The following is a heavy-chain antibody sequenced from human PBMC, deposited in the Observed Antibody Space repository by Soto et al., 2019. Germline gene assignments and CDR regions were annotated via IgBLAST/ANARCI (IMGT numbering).Heavy chain of an antibody. Sequence: PWETLSLTCTVSGGSISSYYWSWIRQPPGKGLEWIGYIYYSGSTNYNPSLKSRVTISVDTSKNQFSLKLSSVTAADTAVYYCARGAYDILTGYYPFDYWGQGTLVTVSS. D-gene: IGHD3-9*01. V-gene: IGHV4-59*01. CDR1: GGSISSYY. CDR2: IYYSGST. CDR3: ARGAYDILTGYYPFDY. J-gene: IGHJ4*02.